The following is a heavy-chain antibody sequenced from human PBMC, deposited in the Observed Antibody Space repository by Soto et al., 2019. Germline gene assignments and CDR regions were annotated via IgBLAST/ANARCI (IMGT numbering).Heavy chain of an antibody. Sequence: EVQLVESGGGLVQPGGSLKLSCAASGFTFSGSAMHWVRQASGKGLEWLGRIRTKPNNYATSYAASVKGRFTISRDDPKNTAYLQMNSRKTEDTAVYYCTRLGEKADYGGNQYYYGMDVWGQGTTVTVSS. J-gene: IGHJ6*02. CDR1: GFTFSGSA. D-gene: IGHD4-17*01. V-gene: IGHV3-73*01. CDR3: TRLGEKADYGGNQYYYGMDV. CDR2: IRTKPNNYAT.